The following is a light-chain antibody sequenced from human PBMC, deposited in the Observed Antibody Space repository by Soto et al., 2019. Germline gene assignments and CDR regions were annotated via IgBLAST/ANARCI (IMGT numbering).Light chain of an antibody. J-gene: IGKJ1*01. CDR1: QSVRSN. V-gene: IGKV3-15*01. CDR3: HYCSVWLWT. CDR2: GAS. Sequence: EIVMTQSPATLSVSPGERATLSCRASQSVRSNLAWYQQKPGQPPRLLISGASTRATGIPARFSGSGSGTDFPHTISSLQAEFFAVNYFHYCSVWLWTFVQGTKVE.